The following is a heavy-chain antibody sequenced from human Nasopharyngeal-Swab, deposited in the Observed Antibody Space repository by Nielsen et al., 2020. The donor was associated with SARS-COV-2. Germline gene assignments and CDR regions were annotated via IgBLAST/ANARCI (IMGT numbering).Heavy chain of an antibody. CDR2: ISWNSGSI. D-gene: IGHD3-10*01. Sequence: GGSLRLSCAASGFTFDDYAMHWVRQAPVKGLEWVSGISWNSGSIGYADSVKGRFTISRDNAKNSLYLQMNSLRAEDTALYYCAKDEGALLWFGEPYYYGMDVWGQGTTVTVSS. CDR3: AKDEGALLWFGEPYYYGMDV. CDR1: GFTFDDYA. J-gene: IGHJ6*02. V-gene: IGHV3-9*01.